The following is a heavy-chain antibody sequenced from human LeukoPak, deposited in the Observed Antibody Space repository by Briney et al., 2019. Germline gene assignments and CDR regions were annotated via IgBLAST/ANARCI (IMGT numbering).Heavy chain of an antibody. J-gene: IGHJ4*02. CDR1: GGSISSYY. Sequence: SETLSLTCTVSGGSISSYYWSWIRQPPGKGLEWIGYIYYSGSTNYNPSLKSRVTISVDTSKNQFSLKLSSVTAADTAVYYCARGIPDIVVVPAAIIFDYWGQGTLVTVSS. V-gene: IGHV4-59*01. CDR2: IYYSGST. D-gene: IGHD2-2*02. CDR3: ARGIPDIVVVPAAIIFDY.